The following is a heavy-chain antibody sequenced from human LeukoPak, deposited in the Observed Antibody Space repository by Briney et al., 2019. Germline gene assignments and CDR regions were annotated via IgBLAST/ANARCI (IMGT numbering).Heavy chain of an antibody. CDR3: ARRNEQWRPLNWFDP. CDR1: GASLSSSSYY. D-gene: IGHD6-19*01. CDR2: MYYSGST. J-gene: IGHJ5*02. Sequence: PSETLPLTCIVSGASLSSSSYYWGWIRQPPGKGLEWIGSMYYSGSTEYNPSLKSRVTISVDTSKNQFSLKLSSVTAADTAVYYCARRNEQWRPLNWFDPWGQGTLVIVSS. V-gene: IGHV4-39*01.